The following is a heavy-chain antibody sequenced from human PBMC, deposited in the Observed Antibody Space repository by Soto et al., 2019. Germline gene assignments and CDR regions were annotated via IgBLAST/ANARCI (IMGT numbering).Heavy chain of an antibody. CDR1: GDSISSYY. D-gene: IGHD3-10*01. CDR2: IYYSGSA. V-gene: IGHV4-59*01. J-gene: IGHJ5*02. CDR3: ARAQPFEFHNWFDP. Sequence: SETLSLTCTVTGDSISSYYWSWIRQPPGKGLEWIGHIYYSGSANYNPSLKGRVTISIDTSAIQFSLKLTSVSAADTAVYFCARAQPFEFHNWFDPWGQGTLVTVSS.